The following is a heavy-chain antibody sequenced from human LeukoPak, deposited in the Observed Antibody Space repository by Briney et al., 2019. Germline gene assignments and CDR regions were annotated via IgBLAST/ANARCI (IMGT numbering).Heavy chain of an antibody. CDR3: ARVYYDSSGYYP. Sequence: GASVKVSCKASGYTFTGYYIHWVRQAPGQGLEWMGWINPNSGGTNYAQKFQGTVTMTRDTSISTAYMELSRLRSDDTAVYYCARVYYDSSGYYPWGQGTLVTVSS. D-gene: IGHD3-22*01. J-gene: IGHJ5*02. V-gene: IGHV1-2*02. CDR2: INPNSGGT. CDR1: GYTFTGYY.